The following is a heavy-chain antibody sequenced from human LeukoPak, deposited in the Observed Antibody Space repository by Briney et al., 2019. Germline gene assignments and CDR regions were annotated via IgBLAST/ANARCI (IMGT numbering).Heavy chain of an antibody. CDR2: IYYSGST. Sequence: PSETLSLTCSVSGGSVSSGRFYWTWIRQPPGKGLEWIGYIYYSGSTNYNPSLNSRVSISVDTSKNQFSLTMTSVTAADTAVYYCAREGGPYRPLDYSGQGTLVTVSS. V-gene: IGHV4-61*01. CDR1: GGSVSSGRFY. CDR3: AREGGPYRPLDY. J-gene: IGHJ4*02.